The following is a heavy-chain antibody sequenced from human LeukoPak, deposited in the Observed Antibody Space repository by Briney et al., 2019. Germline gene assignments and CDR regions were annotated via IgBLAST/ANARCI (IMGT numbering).Heavy chain of an antibody. CDR2: IYYSGST. D-gene: IGHD4-17*01. CDR1: GGSISSSSYY. V-gene: IGHV4-39*02. CDR3: ARDHYGDYDYGMDV. J-gene: IGHJ6*02. Sequence: SETLSLTCTVSGGSISSSSYYWGWIRQPPGMGLEWIGSIYYSGSTYYNPSLKSRVTISVDTSKNQFSLKLSSVTAADTAVYYCARDHYGDYDYGMDVWGQGTTVTVSS.